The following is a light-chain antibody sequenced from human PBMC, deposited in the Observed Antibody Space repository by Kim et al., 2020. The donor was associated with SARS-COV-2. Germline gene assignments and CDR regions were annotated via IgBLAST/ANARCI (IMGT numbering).Light chain of an antibody. CDR3: QQFNSHPLT. CDR2: DAS. V-gene: IGKV1-13*02. Sequence: ASVGDRVTISCRASQGISNALAWYQQKPGKAPNLLICDASSLKSGVPSRFSGSGSGTDFTLTINSLQPEDFATYYCQQFNSHPLTFGGGTKVDIK. CDR1: QGISNA. J-gene: IGKJ4*01.